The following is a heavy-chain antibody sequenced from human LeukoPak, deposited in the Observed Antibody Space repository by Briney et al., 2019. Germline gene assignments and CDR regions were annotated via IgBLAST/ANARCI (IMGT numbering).Heavy chain of an antibody. CDR2: INHSGST. J-gene: IGHJ4*02. Sequence: SETLSLTCAVYGGSFSGYYWSWIRQPPGKGLEWLGEINHSGSTNYNPSLKSRVTISVDTSKNQFSLKLSSVTAADTAVYYCASSPVKYYDLWSGYYPRQFDYWGQGTLVTVSS. D-gene: IGHD3-3*01. CDR1: GGSFSGYY. CDR3: ASSPVKYYDLWSGYYPRQFDY. V-gene: IGHV4-34*01.